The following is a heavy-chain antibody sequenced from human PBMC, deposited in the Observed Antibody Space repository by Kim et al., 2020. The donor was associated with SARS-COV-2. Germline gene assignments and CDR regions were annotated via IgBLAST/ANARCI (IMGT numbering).Heavy chain of an antibody. J-gene: IGHJ6*02. V-gene: IGHV3-73*01. Sequence: GGSLRLSCSASGFTFSGACMHWVRQASGKGLEWVGRIRSKTNNYATAFAASVKVRFTNPRDVSKNMKYLQMNSLKIEDTSVYYYTREVDYYGMDVWGQGTTVTVSS. CDR2: IRSKTNNYAT. CDR3: TREVDYYGMDV. CDR1: GFTFSGAC.